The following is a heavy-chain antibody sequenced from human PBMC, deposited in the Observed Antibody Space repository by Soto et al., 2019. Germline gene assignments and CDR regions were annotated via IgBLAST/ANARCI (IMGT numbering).Heavy chain of an antibody. CDR1: GYTFTSYD. CDR3: ARGKLRFLNGYYYGMDV. CDR2: MNPNSGNT. V-gene: IGHV1-8*01. D-gene: IGHD3-3*01. Sequence: ASVKVSCKASGYTFTSYDINWVRQATGQGLEWMGWMNPNSGNTGYAQKCQGRVTMTRNTSISTAYMELSSLRSEDTAVYSCARGKLRFLNGYYYGMDVWGQGTTVTVSS. J-gene: IGHJ6*02.